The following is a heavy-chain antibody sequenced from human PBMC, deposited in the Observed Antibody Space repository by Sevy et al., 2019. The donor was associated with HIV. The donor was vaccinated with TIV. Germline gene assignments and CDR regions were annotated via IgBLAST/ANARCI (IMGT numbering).Heavy chain of an antibody. V-gene: IGHV3-23*01. CDR1: GFTFSSYA. CDR3: AKALLWFGELFFDY. CDR2: ISGSGGST. D-gene: IGHD3-10*01. Sequence: LSLTCAASGFTFSSYAMSWVRQAPGKGLEWVSAISGSGGSTYYADSVKGRFTISRDNSKNTLYLQMNSLRAEDTAVYYCAKALLWFGELFFDYWGQGTLVTVSS. J-gene: IGHJ4*02.